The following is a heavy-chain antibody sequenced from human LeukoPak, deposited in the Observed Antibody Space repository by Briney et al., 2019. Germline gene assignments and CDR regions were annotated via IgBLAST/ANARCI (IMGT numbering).Heavy chain of an antibody. CDR3: ARVLRQLVRYYYYYMDV. V-gene: IGHV4-4*02. J-gene: IGHJ6*03. CDR1: GDSISSNYW. CDR2: IHHSEST. D-gene: IGHD6-6*01. Sequence: SGTLSLTCAVSGDSISSNYWWTWVRQPPGKGLEWIGEIHHSESTNFNPSLKSRVTISVDKSKNQFSLKLSSVTAADPAVYYCARVLRQLVRYYYYYMDVWGKGTTVTVSS.